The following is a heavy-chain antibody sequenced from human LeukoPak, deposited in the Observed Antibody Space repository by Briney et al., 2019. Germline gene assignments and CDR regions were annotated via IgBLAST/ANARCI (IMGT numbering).Heavy chain of an antibody. V-gene: IGHV4-4*09. CDR1: GGSISSYY. D-gene: IGHD4-17*01. Sequence: SETLSLTCTVSGGSISSYYWSWIRQPPGKGLEWIGYIYTSRSTNYNPSLKSRVTISVDTSKNQFSLKLSSVTAADTAVYYCARSVTDYGDYGSLLFDYWGQGTLVTVSS. J-gene: IGHJ4*02. CDR3: ARSVTDYGDYGSLLFDY. CDR2: IYTSRST.